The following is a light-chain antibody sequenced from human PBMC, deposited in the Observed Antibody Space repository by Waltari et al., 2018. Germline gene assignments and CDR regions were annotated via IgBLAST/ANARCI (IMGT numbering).Light chain of an antibody. V-gene: IGKV2-40*01. CDR3: MQRLEFPYT. CDR2: TLS. Sequence: DIVMTQTPLSLPVTPGEPASISCASSQSLLNSDDGFTYLDWFLQKPGQSPRLLIYTLSYRAYGVPDRFIGSGSGSKFSLKISRVEAEDVGIYYCMQRLEFPYTFGQGTRL. J-gene: IGKJ2*01. CDR1: QSLLNSDDGFTY.